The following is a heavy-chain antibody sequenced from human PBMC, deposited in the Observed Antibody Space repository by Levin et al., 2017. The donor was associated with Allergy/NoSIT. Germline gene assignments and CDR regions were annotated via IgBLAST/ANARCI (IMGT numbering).Heavy chain of an antibody. CDR3: ARERNPIEGAASVEFDI. CDR2: ISSGSGNI. D-gene: IGHD6-19*01. Sequence: GESLKISCAASGFTFSSYGMNWVRQAPGKGLEWVSYISSGSGNIYYADSVKGRFTISRDNAKKSLSLQMNSLRDEDTAVYYCARERNPIEGAASVEFDIWGQGTMVTVS. J-gene: IGHJ3*02. V-gene: IGHV3-48*02. CDR1: GFTFSSYG.